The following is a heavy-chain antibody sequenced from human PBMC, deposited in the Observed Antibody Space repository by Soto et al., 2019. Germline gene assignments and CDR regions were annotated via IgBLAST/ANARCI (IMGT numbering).Heavy chain of an antibody. D-gene: IGHD5-12*01. CDR1: GGSISSGGYY. CDR3: ARGGGISGYDPFDY. J-gene: IGHJ4*02. CDR2: IYYSGST. V-gene: IGHV4-31*03. Sequence: SETLSLTCTVSGGSISSGGYYWSWIRQHPGKGLEWIGYIYYSGSTYYNPSLKSRVTISVDTSKNQFSLKLSSVTAADTAVYYCARGGGISGYDPFDYWGQGTLVTVSS.